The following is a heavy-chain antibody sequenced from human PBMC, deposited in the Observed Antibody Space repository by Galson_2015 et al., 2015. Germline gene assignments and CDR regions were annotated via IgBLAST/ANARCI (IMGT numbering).Heavy chain of an antibody. J-gene: IGHJ5*01. CDR3: AQARISTNASCDS. CDR2: ITGSGGNT. V-gene: IGHV3-23*01. Sequence: SLRLSCAASGFIFSSHTMSWVRQAPGQGLEWVSSITGSGGNTYYADSVKGRFTISRDNAKNTLVLQMNSLRAEDAAEYYCAQARISTNASCDSWGQGTPVTVSS. D-gene: IGHD1-1*01. CDR1: GFIFSSHT.